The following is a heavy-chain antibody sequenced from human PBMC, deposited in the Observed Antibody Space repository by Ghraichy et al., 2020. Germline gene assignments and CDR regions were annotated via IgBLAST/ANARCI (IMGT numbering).Heavy chain of an antibody. CDR2: ISTSGGST. CDR1: GFTFSNYG. Sequence: GGSLRLSCAASGFTFSNYGMSWVRQAPGKGLEWVSAISTSGGSTYYADSVKGRFTISRDNSKNTLDLQMNSLRAEDTAVYYCAKAPYNRGYYYYMDVWGKGTTVTVSS. V-gene: IGHV3-23*01. J-gene: IGHJ6*03. D-gene: IGHD2/OR15-2a*01. CDR3: AKAPYNRGYYYYMDV.